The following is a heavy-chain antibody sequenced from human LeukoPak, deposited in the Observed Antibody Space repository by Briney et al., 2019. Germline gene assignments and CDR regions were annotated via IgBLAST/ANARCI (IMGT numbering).Heavy chain of an antibody. CDR1: GGSLNSGRYY. CDR2: INHSGST. Sequence: SETLSLTCTVSGGSLNSGRYYWNWVRQPPGKGLEWIGEINHSGSTNYSPSLKSRVTISVDTSKNQFSLKLSSVTAADTAVHYCARERYYDSSGSTYGMDVWAKGPRSPSP. V-gene: IGHV4-39*07. CDR3: ARERYYDSSGSTYGMDV. J-gene: IGHJ6*02. D-gene: IGHD3-22*01.